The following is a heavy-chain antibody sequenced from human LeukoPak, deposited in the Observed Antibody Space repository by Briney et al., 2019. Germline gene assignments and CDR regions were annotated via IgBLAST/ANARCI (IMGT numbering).Heavy chain of an antibody. CDR1: GGSISSSTYY. D-gene: IGHD5-12*01. Sequence: PSETLSLTCTVSGGSISSSTYYWAWIRQPPGKGLEWIGSIYYSGSTYYNPSLKSRVTISLDTAKNQFSLNLKYVTAADTAVYYCARRYKGYEGDDAFAIWGQGTMVTVSS. V-gene: IGHV4-39*07. CDR3: ARRYKGYEGDDAFAI. CDR2: IYYSGST. J-gene: IGHJ3*02.